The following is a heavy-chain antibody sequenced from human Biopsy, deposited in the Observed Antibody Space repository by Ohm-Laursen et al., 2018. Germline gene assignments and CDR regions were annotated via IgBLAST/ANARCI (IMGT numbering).Heavy chain of an antibody. CDR2: ISTYNGNT. Sequence: ASVKVSCNASGYTFSSYGINWVRQAPGQGLEWLGWISTYNGNTNYAQNLQGRVTMTTDTSTSTAYMELRSLRSDDTAVYYCARGGTLVVVPTAVLHSFDIWGQGTMVTASS. D-gene: IGHD2-2*01. V-gene: IGHV1-18*01. J-gene: IGHJ3*02. CDR1: GYTFSSYG. CDR3: ARGGTLVVVPTAVLHSFDI.